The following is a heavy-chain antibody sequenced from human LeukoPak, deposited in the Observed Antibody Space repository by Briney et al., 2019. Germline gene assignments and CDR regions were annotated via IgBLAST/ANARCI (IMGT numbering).Heavy chain of an antibody. CDR3: ARSIRSPGWYFDL. J-gene: IGHJ2*01. CDR1: GGSISSGGYS. Sequence: PSETLSLTCAVSGGSISSGGYSWSWIRQPPGKGLEWIGYIYHSGSTYYNPSLKSRVTISVDRSKNQFSLKLSSVTAADTAVYYCARSIRSPGWYFDLWGRGTLVTVSS. D-gene: IGHD2-2*02. CDR2: IYHSGST. V-gene: IGHV4-30-2*01.